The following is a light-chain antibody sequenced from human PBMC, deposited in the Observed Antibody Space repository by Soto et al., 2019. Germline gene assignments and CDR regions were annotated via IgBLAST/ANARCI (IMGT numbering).Light chain of an antibody. CDR3: QQCGSSST. CDR2: GAS. CDR1: QSISSSF. Sequence: EIVLTQSPGILSLSPGERASLSCGASQSISSSFLAWYQQKPGQAPRLLIYGASSRATGIPDRFSGTGSGTDFTLTISRLEPEDFAVYYCQQCGSSSTFGQGTRLEIK. J-gene: IGKJ5*01. V-gene: IGKV3-20*01.